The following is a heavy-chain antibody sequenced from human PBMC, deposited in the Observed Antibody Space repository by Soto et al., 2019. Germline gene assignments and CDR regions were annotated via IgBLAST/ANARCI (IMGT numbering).Heavy chain of an antibody. CDR1: GGSISSGGYY. V-gene: IGHV4-31*03. J-gene: IGHJ5*02. D-gene: IGHD1-1*01. CDR3: ASSPISPGTWLDP. Sequence: SETLSLTCTVSGGSISSGGYYWSWIRQHPGKGLEWIGYIYYSGSTYYNPSLKSRVTISVDTSKNQFSLKLSSVTAADTAVYYCASSPISPGTWLDPWGQGTLVTVYS. CDR2: IYYSGST.